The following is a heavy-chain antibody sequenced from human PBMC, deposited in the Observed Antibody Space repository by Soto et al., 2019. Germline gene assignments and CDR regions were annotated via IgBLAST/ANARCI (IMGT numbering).Heavy chain of an antibody. Sequence: EAQLLESGGGLIQPGGSLRLSCVASGFIFSEYAMSWVRQAPGKGLEWVSAIGGDGGSPIYADSVKGRFTISRDNSKNNLQMQIDSQRTDDTAVYDCAKDCINRIGIYDPFDNWGQGRVVSVS. CDR2: IGGDGGSP. D-gene: IGHD2-8*01. J-gene: IGHJ3*02. CDR3: AKDCINRIGIYDPFDN. CDR1: GFIFSEYA. V-gene: IGHV3-23*01.